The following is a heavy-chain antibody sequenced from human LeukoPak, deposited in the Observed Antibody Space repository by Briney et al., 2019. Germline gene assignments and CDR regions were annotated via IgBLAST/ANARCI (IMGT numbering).Heavy chain of an antibody. D-gene: IGHD1-20*01. CDR2: IQYSGNT. V-gene: IGHV4-59*01. CDR1: GGSISTYY. J-gene: IGHJ4*02. CDR3: ARETNNWALDY. Sequence: SETLSLTCTMSGGSISTYYWSWIRQSPGKGLEWIGFIQYSGNTKSNPSLKGRVTISLDMSKNQSSLRLTSVTAADTAVYYCARETNNWALDYWGQGTLVTVSS.